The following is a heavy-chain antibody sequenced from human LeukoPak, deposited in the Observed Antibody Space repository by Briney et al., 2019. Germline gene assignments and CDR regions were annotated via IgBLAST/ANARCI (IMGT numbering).Heavy chain of an antibody. CDR3: ARVAVAGTSWFDP. CDR2: INTNTGNP. D-gene: IGHD6-19*01. V-gene: IGHV7-4-1*02. J-gene: IGHJ5*02. CDR1: GYTFTSYY. Sequence: ASVKVSCKASGYTFTSYYMHWVRQAPGQGLEWMGWINTNTGNPTYAQGFTGRFVFSLDTSVSTAYLQISSLKAEDTAVYYCARVAVAGTSWFDPWGQGTLVTVSS.